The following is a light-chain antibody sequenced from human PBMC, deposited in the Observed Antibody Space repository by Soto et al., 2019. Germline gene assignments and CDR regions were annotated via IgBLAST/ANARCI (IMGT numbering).Light chain of an antibody. V-gene: IGKV1-5*03. CDR3: QHYNSYPPT. Sequence: DIQMTQSPSTLSGSVGDRVTITCRASQTISSWLAWYQQKPGKAPKLLIYKASTLKSGVPSRFSGSGSGTEFTLTISSLQPDDFATYYCQHYNSYPPTFGQGTKVDIK. J-gene: IGKJ1*01. CDR1: QTISSW. CDR2: KAS.